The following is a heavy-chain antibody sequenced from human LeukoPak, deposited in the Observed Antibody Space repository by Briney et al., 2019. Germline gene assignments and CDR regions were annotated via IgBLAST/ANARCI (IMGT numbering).Heavy chain of an antibody. CDR3: ARYSSSGPYYFDY. Sequence: GASLEISCEGSGYIFTSYWIGWGRQLRGKGVEWMGIIYPGDSDTKDSPSFQGQVTISADKSISTAYLQWSSLKASDTAMYYCARYSSSGPYYFDYWGQGTLVTVSS. CDR1: GYIFTSYW. V-gene: IGHV5-51*01. D-gene: IGHD6-13*01. J-gene: IGHJ4*02. CDR2: IYPGDSDT.